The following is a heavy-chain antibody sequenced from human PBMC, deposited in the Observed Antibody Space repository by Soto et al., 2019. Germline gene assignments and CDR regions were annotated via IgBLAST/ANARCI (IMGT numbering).Heavy chain of an antibody. CDR2: ISGSGGST. D-gene: IGHD1-1*01. CDR1: GFTFSSYA. V-gene: IGHV3-23*01. Sequence: PGGSLRLSCAASGFTFSSYAMSWVRQAPGKGLEWVSAISGSGGSTYYADSVKGRFTISRDNSKNTLYLQMNSLRAEDTAVYYCAKAEGYSSYSASPYYMDVWGKGTTVTVS. J-gene: IGHJ6*03. CDR3: AKAEGYSSYSASPYYMDV.